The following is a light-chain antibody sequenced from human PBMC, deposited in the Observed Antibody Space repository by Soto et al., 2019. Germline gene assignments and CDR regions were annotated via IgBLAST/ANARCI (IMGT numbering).Light chain of an antibody. J-gene: IGLJ1*01. CDR2: EVN. CDR1: YSDVGGHNY. V-gene: IGLV2-8*01. Sequence: QSVLTQPPSASGSPGQSVTISCTGTYSDVGGHNYVSWYQQRPGKAPKLMIYEVNKRPSGVPNRFSGSKSGSTASLTVSGLQAEDEAAYYCSSYRSGGTFVFGSGTKLTVL. CDR3: SSYRSGGTFV.